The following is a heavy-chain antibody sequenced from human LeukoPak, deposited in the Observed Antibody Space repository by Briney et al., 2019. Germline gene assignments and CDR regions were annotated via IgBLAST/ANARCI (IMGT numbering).Heavy chain of an antibody. CDR1: GFTFSSYS. V-gene: IGHV3-21*01. D-gene: IGHD3-22*01. CDR3: ARDRYDSSGYYLPSLDY. CDR2: ISSSSSYI. Sequence: PGGSLRLSCAASGFTFSSYSMNWVRQAPGKGLEWVSSISSSSSYIYYADSVKGRFTISRDNAKNSLDLQMNSLRAENTAVYYCARDRYDSSGYYLPSLDYWGQGTLVTVSS. J-gene: IGHJ4*02.